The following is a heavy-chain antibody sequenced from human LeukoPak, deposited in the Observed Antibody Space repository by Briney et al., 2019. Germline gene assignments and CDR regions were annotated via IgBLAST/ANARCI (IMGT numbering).Heavy chain of an antibody. CDR3: ASPSLVPAAIGAFDI. J-gene: IGHJ3*02. V-gene: IGHV4-31*03. D-gene: IGHD2-2*02. CDR1: GGSISSGGYY. CDR2: IYYSGST. Sequence: PSETLSLTCTVSGGSISSGGYYWSWIRQHPGKGLEWIGYIYYSGSTYYNPSLKSRVTISVDTSKNQFSLKLSSVTAADTAVYYCASPSLVPAAIGAFDIWGQGTMVTVSS.